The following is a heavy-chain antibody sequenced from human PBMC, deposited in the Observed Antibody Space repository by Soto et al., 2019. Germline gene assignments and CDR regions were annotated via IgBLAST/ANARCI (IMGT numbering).Heavy chain of an antibody. CDR1: GFTFSSYA. V-gene: IGHV3-30-3*01. CDR3: ARGKALGAFDI. D-gene: IGHD3-3*01. J-gene: IGHJ3*02. Sequence: QVQLVESGGGVVQPGRSLRLSCAASGFTFSSYAMHWVRQAPGKGLEWVAVISYDGSNKYYADSVKGRFTISRDNSKNQLYLQMNSLRAEDTAVYYCARGKALGAFDIWGQGTMVTVSS. CDR2: ISYDGSNK.